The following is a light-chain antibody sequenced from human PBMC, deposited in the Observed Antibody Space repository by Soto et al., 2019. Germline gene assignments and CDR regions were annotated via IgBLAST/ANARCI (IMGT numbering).Light chain of an antibody. CDR2: EVI. J-gene: IGLJ1*01. V-gene: IGLV2-8*01. CDR3: SSYAGSNNYV. Sequence: QSALTQPPSASGSPGQSVTISCTGTSSDVGGYNYVSWYQQHPGKAPKLMIYEVIKRPSGVPDRFSGSKSGNTASLTVSGLQAEDEADYYCSSYAGSNNYVFGPGTKRTVL. CDR1: SSDVGGYNY.